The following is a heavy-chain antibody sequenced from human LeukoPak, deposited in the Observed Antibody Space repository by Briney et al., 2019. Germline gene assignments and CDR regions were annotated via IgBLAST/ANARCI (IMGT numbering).Heavy chain of an antibody. D-gene: IGHD2-2*02. CDR3: AKLFGLGCSSTSCYTPFDY. CDR2: ISGSGGST. J-gene: IGHJ4*02. V-gene: IGHV3-23*01. CDR1: GFTFSSYA. Sequence: PAGGSLRLSCAASGFTFSSYAMSWVRQAPGKGLEWVSAISGSGGSTYYADSVKGRFTISRDNSKNTLYLQMNSLRAEDTAVYYCAKLFGLGCSSTSCYTPFDYWGQGTLVTVSS.